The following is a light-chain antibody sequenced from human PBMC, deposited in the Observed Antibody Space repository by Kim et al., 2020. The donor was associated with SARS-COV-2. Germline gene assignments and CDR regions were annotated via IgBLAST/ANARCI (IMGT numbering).Light chain of an antibody. V-gene: IGLV3-1*01. J-gene: IGLJ3*02. CDR1: KVGNNK. CDR2: QKA. CDR3: QAWDSSTKGV. Sequence: RQTATITWSGRKVGNNKVCGHQQKPRQSPVLVLYQKAKRPSGSPGRFAGSNSGNPGPRTITGTQAMDEAVYYCQAWDSSTKGVFGGGTQLTVL.